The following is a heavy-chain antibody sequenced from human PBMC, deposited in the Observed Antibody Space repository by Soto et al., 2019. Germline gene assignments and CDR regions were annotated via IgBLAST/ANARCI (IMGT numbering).Heavy chain of an antibody. D-gene: IGHD2-2*01. CDR1: GDSVSSNSAA. J-gene: IGHJ4*02. V-gene: IGHV6-1*01. CDR2: TYYRSKWYN. CDR3: ARENLGYCSSTSCAAKWYFDY. Sequence: SQTLSLTCAISGDSVSSNSAAWNWIRQSPSRGLEWLGRTYYRSKWYNDYAVSVKSRITINPDTSKNQFSLQLNSVTPEDTAVYYCARENLGYCSSTSCAAKWYFDYWGQGTLVTVSS.